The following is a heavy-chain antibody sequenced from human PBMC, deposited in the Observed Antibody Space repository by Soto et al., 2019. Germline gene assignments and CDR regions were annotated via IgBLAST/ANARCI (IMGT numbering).Heavy chain of an antibody. CDR1: GGSISSSSYY. J-gene: IGHJ6*02. CDR2: IYYSGST. D-gene: IGHD4-17*01. CDR3: ARGGFYGDFLYYYGMDV. V-gene: IGHV4-39*01. Sequence: SETLSLTCTVSGGSISSSSYYWGWIRQPPGKGLEWIGSIYYSGSTYYNPSLKSRVTISVDTSKNQFSLKLSSVTAADTAVYYCARGGFYGDFLYYYGMDVWGQGTTVTVSS.